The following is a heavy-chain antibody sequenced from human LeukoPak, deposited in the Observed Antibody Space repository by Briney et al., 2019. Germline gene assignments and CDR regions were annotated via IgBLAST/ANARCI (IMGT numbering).Heavy chain of an antibody. J-gene: IGHJ4*02. D-gene: IGHD5-18*01. V-gene: IGHV3-48*03. CDR3: ARDLDTAMAHHVP. CDR1: GFTFSSYE. Sequence: GGSLRLSCATSGFTFSSYEMNWVRQAPGKGLEWVSYISSSGSTIYYADSVKGRFTISRDNAKNSLYLKMNSLRAEDTAVYYCARDLDTAMAHHVPWGPGTLVTVSS. CDR2: ISSSGSTI.